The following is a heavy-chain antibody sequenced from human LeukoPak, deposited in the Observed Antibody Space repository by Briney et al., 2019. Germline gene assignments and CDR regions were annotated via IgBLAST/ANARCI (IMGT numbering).Heavy chain of an antibody. CDR2: IYTSGST. D-gene: IGHD3-10*01. J-gene: IGHJ4*02. CDR3: ARGSDVGEFPTY. Sequence: SETLSLTCTVSGGSISSGSYYWSWIRQPAGKGLEWIGRIYTSGSTNYNPSLKSRVTISVDTSKNQFSLKLSSVTAADTAVYYCARGSDVGEFPTYWGQGTLVTVSS. CDR1: GGSISSGSYY. V-gene: IGHV4-61*02.